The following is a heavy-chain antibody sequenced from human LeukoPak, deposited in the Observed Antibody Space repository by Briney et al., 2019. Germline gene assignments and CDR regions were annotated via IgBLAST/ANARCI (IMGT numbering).Heavy chain of an antibody. V-gene: IGHV4-4*02. CDR1: GGSISSSNW. J-gene: IGHJ4*02. CDR3: ARTNYGDRNGFGY. CDR2: IYHSGST. Sequence: SGTLSLTCAVSGGSISSSNWWSWVRQPPGKGLEWIGEIYHSGSTNYNPSLKSRVTISVDKSKNQFSLKLSSVTAADTAVYYCARTNYGDRNGFGYWGQGTLVTVSS. D-gene: IGHD4-17*01.